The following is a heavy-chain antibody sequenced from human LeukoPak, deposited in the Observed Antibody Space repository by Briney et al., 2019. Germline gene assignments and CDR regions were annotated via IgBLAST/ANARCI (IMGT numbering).Heavy chain of an antibody. CDR2: IYYSGIA. D-gene: IGHD1-26*01. J-gene: IGHJ4*02. CDR3: ASGSPTGEVDY. V-gene: IGHV4-59*01. CDR1: GGSFSSYY. Sequence: SETLSLTCTVSGGSFSSYYWSWIRQPPGKGLERIGYIYYSGIANYNPSLKSRVTISVDTSKNQFSLKLRSVTAADTAVYYCASGSPTGEVDYWGQGTLVTVSS.